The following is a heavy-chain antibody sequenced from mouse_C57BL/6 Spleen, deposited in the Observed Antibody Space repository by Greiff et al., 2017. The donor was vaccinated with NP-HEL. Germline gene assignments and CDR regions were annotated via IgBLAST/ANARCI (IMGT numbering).Heavy chain of an antibody. Sequence: VQLQQSGAELARPGASVKLSCKASGYTFTSYGISWVKQRTGQGLEWIGEIYPRSGNTYYNEKFKGKATLTADKSSSTAYMELRSLTSEDSAVYFCARGDYYGSSSFAYWGQGTLVTVSA. CDR2: IYPRSGNT. D-gene: IGHD1-1*01. J-gene: IGHJ3*01. CDR3: ARGDYYGSSSFAY. V-gene: IGHV1-81*01. CDR1: GYTFTSYG.